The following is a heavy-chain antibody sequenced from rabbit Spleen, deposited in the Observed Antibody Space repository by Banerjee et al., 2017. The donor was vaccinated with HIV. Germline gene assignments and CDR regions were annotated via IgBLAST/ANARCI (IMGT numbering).Heavy chain of an antibody. J-gene: IGHJ4*01. Sequence: QEQLVESGGGLVKPGASLTLTCTASGISFSFSSYMCWVRQAPGKGLEWIACMNTNSGETVYARWAKGQFTASRTWSTTVTLQTASLTAAYTASYSCARDPGGRFDLWGPGTLVTVS. CDR1: GISFSFSSY. CDR2: MNTNSGET. V-gene: IGHV1S45*01. CDR3: ARDPGGRFDL. D-gene: IGHD4-1*01.